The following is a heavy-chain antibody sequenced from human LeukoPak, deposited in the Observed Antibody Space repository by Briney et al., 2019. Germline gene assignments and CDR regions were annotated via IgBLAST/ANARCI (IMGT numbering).Heavy chain of an antibody. CDR2: IIPIFGTA. J-gene: IGHJ5*02. CDR1: GGTFSSYA. V-gene: IGHV1-69*05. D-gene: IGHD2-2*01. Sequence: SVKVSCKASGGTFSSYAISWVRQAPGQGLEWMGGIIPIFGTANYAQKLQGRVTITTDESTSTAYMELSSLRSEDTAVYYCARLGYCSSTSCYMNWFDPWGQGTLVTVSS. CDR3: ARLGYCSSTSCYMNWFDP.